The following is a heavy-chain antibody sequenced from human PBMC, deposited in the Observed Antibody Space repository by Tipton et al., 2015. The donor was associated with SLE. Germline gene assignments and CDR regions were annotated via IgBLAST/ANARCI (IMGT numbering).Heavy chain of an antibody. V-gene: IGHV1-2*02. CDR3: ARLGMLDDSGWHGLGY. Sequence: QSGPEVKKPGASVKVSCKASGYTFSGYYIHWVRQAPGQGLEWMGWINPNSGGARYVQKFQGRVTMTRDTSTSTAYMELSRLKSDDTAVYYCARLGMLDDSGWHGLGYWGQGTLVTVSS. CDR2: INPNSGGA. CDR1: GYTFSGYY. J-gene: IGHJ4*02. D-gene: IGHD6-19*01.